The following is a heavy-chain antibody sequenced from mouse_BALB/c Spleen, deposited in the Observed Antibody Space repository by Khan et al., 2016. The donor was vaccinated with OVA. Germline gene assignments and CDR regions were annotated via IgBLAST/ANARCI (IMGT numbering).Heavy chain of an antibody. V-gene: IGHV1S81*02. J-gene: IGHJ3*01. CDR1: GYTFTNDY. CDR3: SKSGDCTFAY. Sequence: QVPLKQSGAELVKPGASVRLSCKASGYTFTNDYLYWVKPRPGHGLQWIVDINPSNGGTNFTEKFKNKVTLTVDKSSSTAYMQLSSLASEDSAVYYSSKSGDCTFAYWGQGTLVTVSA. CDR2: INPSNGGT. D-gene: IGHD3-2*02.